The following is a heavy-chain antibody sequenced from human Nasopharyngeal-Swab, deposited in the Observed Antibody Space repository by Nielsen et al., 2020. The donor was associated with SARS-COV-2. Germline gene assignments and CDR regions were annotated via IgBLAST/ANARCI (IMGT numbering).Heavy chain of an antibody. J-gene: IGHJ6*02. CDR2: IYYSGST. CDR3: ARHGDPSRMPSYSTYYYYGMDV. Sequence: WIRQPPGKGLEWIGNIYYSGSTYYSPSLKSRVTISVDTSKNQFSLKLSSVTAADTAVYYCARHGDPSRMPSYSTYYYYGMDVWGQGTTVTVSS. V-gene: IGHV4-39*01. D-gene: IGHD2-21*01.